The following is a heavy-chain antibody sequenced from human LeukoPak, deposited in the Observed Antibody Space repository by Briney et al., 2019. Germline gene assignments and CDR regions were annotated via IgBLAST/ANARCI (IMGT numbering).Heavy chain of an antibody. J-gene: IGHJ5*02. CDR3: ARDGKEVLWFGELSWFDP. CDR1: GYTFTSYA. V-gene: IGHV1-3*01. Sequence: AASVKVSCKASGYTFTSYAMHWVRQAPGQRLEWMGWINAGNGNTKYSQKFQGRVTITRDTSASTAYMELSSLRSEDTAVYYCARDGKEVLWFGELSWFDPWGQGTLVTVSS. D-gene: IGHD3-10*01. CDR2: INAGNGNT.